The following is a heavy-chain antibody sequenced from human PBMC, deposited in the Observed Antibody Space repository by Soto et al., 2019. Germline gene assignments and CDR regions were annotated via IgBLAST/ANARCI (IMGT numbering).Heavy chain of an antibody. CDR1: GGSISSYY. Sequence: SETLSLTCTVSGGSISSYYWSWIRQPPGKGLEWIGYIYYSGSTNYNPSLKSRVTISVDTSKNQSSLKLSSVTAADTAVYYCARRRRVTGFLNYYYYMDVWGKGTTVTVSS. CDR2: IYYSGST. J-gene: IGHJ6*03. V-gene: IGHV4-59*08. D-gene: IGHD3-3*01. CDR3: ARRRRVTGFLNYYYYMDV.